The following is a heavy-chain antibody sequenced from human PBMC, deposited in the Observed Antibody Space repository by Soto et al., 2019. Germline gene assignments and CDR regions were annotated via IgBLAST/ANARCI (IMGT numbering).Heavy chain of an antibody. J-gene: IGHJ6*02. Sequence: EVQLVESGGGLIPPGGSLRLSCEVSGFTLSGYWMHWVRQAPGKGLVWISRSNRDGSSTTYADSVKGRFTISRDNVKNTLYLQMNSLRAEDTAVYYCARVQSGGYGMDVWGQGTTVTVSS. CDR3: ARVQSGGYGMDV. CDR1: GFTLSGYW. D-gene: IGHD3-10*01. V-gene: IGHV3-74*03. CDR2: SNRDGSST.